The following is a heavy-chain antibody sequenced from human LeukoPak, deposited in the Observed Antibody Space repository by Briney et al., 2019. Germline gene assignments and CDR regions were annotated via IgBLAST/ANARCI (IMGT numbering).Heavy chain of an antibody. CDR1: GGSFSGYY. Sequence: SETLSLTCAVYGGSFSGYYWSWIRQPPGKGLEWIGEINHSGSTNYNPSHKSRVTISVDTSKNQFSLKLSSVTAADTAVYYCASASNRYIFDYWGQGTLVTVSS. CDR3: ASASNRYIFDY. CDR2: INHSGST. J-gene: IGHJ4*02. V-gene: IGHV4-34*01. D-gene: IGHD1-14*01.